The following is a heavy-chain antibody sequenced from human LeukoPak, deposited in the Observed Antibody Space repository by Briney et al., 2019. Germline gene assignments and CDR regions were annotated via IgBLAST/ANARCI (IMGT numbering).Heavy chain of an antibody. D-gene: IGHD3-22*01. CDR2: ISAYNGNT. CDR3: ARVRRDYYDSGGYYGMDV. V-gene: IGHV1-18*01. Sequence: ASVKVSCKASGYTFTSYGISWVRQAPGQGLEWMGWISAYNGNTNYARKLQGRVTMTTDTSTSTAYMELRSLRSDDTAVYYCARVRRDYYDSGGYYGMDVWGQGTTVTVSS. CDR1: GYTFTSYG. J-gene: IGHJ6*02.